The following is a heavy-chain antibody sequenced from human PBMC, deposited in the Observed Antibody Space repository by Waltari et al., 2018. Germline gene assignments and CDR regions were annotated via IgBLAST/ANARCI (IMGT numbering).Heavy chain of an antibody. CDR1: GGSLSNYY. V-gene: IGHV4-59*08. D-gene: IGHD3-3*01. CDR3: ASQGHYDFWTGYYLFDY. Sequence: QVQLQESGPGLVKPSETMSLTCTVSGGSLSNYYWSWIRQSPGKGLEWIGSIYYSGSTNYNPSLKSRVTLSVDTSKNHFSLKLSSVTAADTALYYCASQGHYDFWTGYYLFDYWGQGTLVTVSS. CDR2: IYYSGST. J-gene: IGHJ4*02.